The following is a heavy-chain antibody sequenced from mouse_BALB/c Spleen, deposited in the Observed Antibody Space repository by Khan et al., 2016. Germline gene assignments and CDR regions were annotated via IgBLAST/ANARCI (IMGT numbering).Heavy chain of an antibody. CDR3: AMYRYYCGSGRYFEV. D-gene: IGHD1-1*01. V-gene: IGHV9-1*02. CDR2: INTYSGES. Sequence: QIQLVQSGPELKKPGKTVKISCKASGYTFTNYGMNWVKQAPGKGLKWMGWINTYSGESTYADDFKGRFAFSLETSANTAYLKINNLKNEDKAKYFCAMYRYYCGSGRYFEVWGAGTTVTVSS. CDR1: GYTFTNYG. J-gene: IGHJ1*01.